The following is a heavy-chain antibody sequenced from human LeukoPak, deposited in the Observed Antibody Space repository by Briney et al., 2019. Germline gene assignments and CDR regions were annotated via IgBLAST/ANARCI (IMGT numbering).Heavy chain of an antibody. CDR3: ARDRNDYYYYMDV. CDR1: GFTFSSYV. D-gene: IGHD1-1*01. J-gene: IGHJ6*03. CDR2: ISYDGSNK. V-gene: IGHV3-30*04. Sequence: GGSLRLSCATSGFTFSSYVMHWVRQAPGKGLEWVAVISYDGSNKYYVDSVKGRFTISRDNSKNTLYLQMNSLRAEDTAVYYCARDRNDYYYYMDVWGKGTTVTVSS.